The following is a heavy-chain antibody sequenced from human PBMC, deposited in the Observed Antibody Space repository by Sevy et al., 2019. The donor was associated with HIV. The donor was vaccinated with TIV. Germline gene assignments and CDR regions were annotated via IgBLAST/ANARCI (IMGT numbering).Heavy chain of an antibody. V-gene: IGHV3-13*01. J-gene: IGHJ6*02. D-gene: IGHD5-12*01. CDR2: VGPAGDT. Sequence: GGSLRLSCAASGFTFITYDMHWVRHVTGKGLQWVSGVGPAGDTFYPGSVKGRFTISRENAKNSLYLQMNNLRAGDTAVYYCTRSGGYSDYGMDVWGQRTTVTVSS. CDR3: TRSGGYSDYGMDV. CDR1: GFTFITYD.